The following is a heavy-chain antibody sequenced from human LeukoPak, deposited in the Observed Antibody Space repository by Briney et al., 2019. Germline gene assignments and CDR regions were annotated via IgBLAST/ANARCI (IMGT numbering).Heavy chain of an antibody. D-gene: IGHD2-2*02. Sequence: GGSLRLSCAASGFTFSSYSMNWVRQAPGKGPEWVSYISSSSSTIYYADSVKGRFTISRDNAKNSLYLQMNSLRAEDTAVYYCARDRKKYCSSTSCYNFDYWGQGTLVTVSS. V-gene: IGHV3-48*01. CDR3: ARDRKKYCSSTSCYNFDY. CDR2: ISSSSSTI. J-gene: IGHJ4*02. CDR1: GFTFSSYS.